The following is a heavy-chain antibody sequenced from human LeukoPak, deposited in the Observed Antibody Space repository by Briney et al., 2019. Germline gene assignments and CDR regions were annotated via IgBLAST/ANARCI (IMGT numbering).Heavy chain of an antibody. V-gene: IGHV3-30-3*01. CDR2: ISYDGSNK. D-gene: IGHD6-19*01. CDR3: ARSIAVAGFGYFDY. CDR1: GFTFSSYN. Sequence: GGSLRLSCAASGFTFSSYNMHWVRQAPGKGLEWVAVISYDGSNKYYADSVKGRFTISRDNFKNTLYLQMNSLRAEDTAVYYCARSIAVAGFGYFDYWGQGTLVTVSS. J-gene: IGHJ4*02.